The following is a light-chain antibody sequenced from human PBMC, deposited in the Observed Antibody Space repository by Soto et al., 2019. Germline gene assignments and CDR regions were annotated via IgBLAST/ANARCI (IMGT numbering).Light chain of an antibody. J-gene: IGKJ1*01. Sequence: DIHMTPCPSHVWSSVCYRVTITCVCVQGIKNWLAWYQHKPGTAPNLLIYDASNLETGVPSRFSGGGSGTHFTFTISNLQPDDIATYYCQQYYNLPTTCTFGQRTKADIK. CDR2: DAS. V-gene: IGKV1-33*01. CDR3: QQYYNLPTTCT. CDR1: QGIKNW.